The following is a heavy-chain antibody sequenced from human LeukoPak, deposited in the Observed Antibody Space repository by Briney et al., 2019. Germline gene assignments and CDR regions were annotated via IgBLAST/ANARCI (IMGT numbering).Heavy chain of an antibody. CDR2: INPNSGGT. CDR1: GYTFTSYY. Sequence: GASVTVSCKGSGYTFTSYYMHWVRQAPGQGLEWMGWINPNSGGTNYGQKFQGRVTMTRDTSISTVYMDLTRVKSDDTAVYFCARSQDYGLDVWGQGTTVIVSS. J-gene: IGHJ6*02. V-gene: IGHV1-2*02. CDR3: ARSQDYGLDV.